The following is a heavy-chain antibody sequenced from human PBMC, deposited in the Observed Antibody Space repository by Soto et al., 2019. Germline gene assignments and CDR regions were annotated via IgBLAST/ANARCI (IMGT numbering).Heavy chain of an antibody. CDR3: ARNGIAAAGSLTDYYGMDV. CDR1: GFTFSSYS. CDR2: ISSSSSYI. V-gene: IGHV3-21*01. J-gene: IGHJ6*02. Sequence: GGSLRLSCAASGFTFSSYSMNWVRQAPGKGLEWVSSISSSSSYIYYADSVKGRFTISRDNAKNSLYLQMNSLRAEDTAVYYCARNGIAAAGSLTDYYGMDVWGQGTTVTVSS. D-gene: IGHD6-13*01.